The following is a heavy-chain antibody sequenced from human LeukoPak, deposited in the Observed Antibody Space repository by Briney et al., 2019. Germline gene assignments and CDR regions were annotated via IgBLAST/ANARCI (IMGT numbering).Heavy chain of an antibody. CDR1: GVSISSSSYY. J-gene: IGHJ4*02. Sequence: SETLSLTCTVSGVSISSSSYYWGWIRQPPGKGLEWIGSIYYSGSTYYNPSLKSRVTISVDTSKNQFSLKLSSVTAADTAVYYCARSCDYYDSSGYYCFFDYWGQGTLVTVSS. CDR2: IYYSGST. V-gene: IGHV4-39*01. CDR3: ARSCDYYDSSGYYCFFDY. D-gene: IGHD3-22*01.